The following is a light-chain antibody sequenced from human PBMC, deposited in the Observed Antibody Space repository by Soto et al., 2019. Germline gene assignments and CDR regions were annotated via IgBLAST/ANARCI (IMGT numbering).Light chain of an antibody. CDR3: QQSYSTPS. Sequence: DIQMTQSPSSLSASVGDRVTITCRASQSISSYLNWYQQKPGKAPKILIYAASSLQSGVPSRFSGSGSGTDFTLTSSSLQPEDVATYYFQQSYSTPSFGPGTKVDIK. CDR2: AAS. CDR1: QSISSY. J-gene: IGKJ3*01. V-gene: IGKV1-39*01.